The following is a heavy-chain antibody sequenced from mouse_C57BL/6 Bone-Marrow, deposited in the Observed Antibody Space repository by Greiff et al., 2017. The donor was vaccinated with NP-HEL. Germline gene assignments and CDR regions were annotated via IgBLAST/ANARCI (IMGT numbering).Heavy chain of an antibody. J-gene: IGHJ1*03. CDR3: ARDRNYYGSSYWYFDV. Sequence: EVQGVESGGGLVKPGGSLKLSCAASGFTFSSYAMSWVRQTPEKRLAWVATISDGGSSTYYPDNVKGRFTISRDNAKNNLYMQRSHLKSEDTAMYYCARDRNYYGSSYWYFDVWGTGTTVTVSS. CDR1: GFTFSSYA. V-gene: IGHV5-4*01. D-gene: IGHD1-1*01. CDR2: ISDGGSST.